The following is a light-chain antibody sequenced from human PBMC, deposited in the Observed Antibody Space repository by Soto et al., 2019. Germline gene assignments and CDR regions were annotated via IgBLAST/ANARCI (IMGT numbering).Light chain of an antibody. Sequence: ETVLTQSPATLSLSPGQRATLSCRASQSVSSKLAWYQQKPGQAPRLLIYGASTRATGIPARFSGSGSGTEFTLTISSLQSEDFAVYYCQQYNNWWTFGQGTKVDIK. CDR2: GAS. CDR3: QQYNNWWT. J-gene: IGKJ1*01. CDR1: QSVSSK. V-gene: IGKV3-15*01.